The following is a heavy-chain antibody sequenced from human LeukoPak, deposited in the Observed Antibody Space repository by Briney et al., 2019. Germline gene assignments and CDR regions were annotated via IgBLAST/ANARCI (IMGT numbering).Heavy chain of an antibody. J-gene: IGHJ5*02. CDR2: IKYDGSEK. V-gene: IGHV3-7*03. CDR3: AIVVAARQGTIDP. CDR1: GFTFSSYW. D-gene: IGHD6-6*01. Sequence: GGSLRLSCTASGFTFSSYWMSWVRQAPGKGLEWVANIKYDGSEKYYVDSVKGRFTISRDNAKNSLYLQMNSLRAEDTAVYYCAIVVAARQGTIDPWGQGTLVTISS.